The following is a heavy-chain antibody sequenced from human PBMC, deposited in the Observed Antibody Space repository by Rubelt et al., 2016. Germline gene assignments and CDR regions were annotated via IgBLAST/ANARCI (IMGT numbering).Heavy chain of an antibody. CDR3: ASGLPYCSGGSCWYYVDY. V-gene: IGHV4-38-2*02. CDR1: TYSISSGYY. J-gene: IGHJ4*02. Sequence: QVQLQESGPGLVKPSETLSLICTVSTYSISSGYYWGWIRQPPGKGLEWIGSIYRGGTTYYNPSLQSRVTISVATSKNQFSLGLSPVTAADTAAYYCASGLPYCSGGSCWYYVDYWGRGNLVTVSS. D-gene: IGHD2-15*01. CDR2: IYRGGTT.